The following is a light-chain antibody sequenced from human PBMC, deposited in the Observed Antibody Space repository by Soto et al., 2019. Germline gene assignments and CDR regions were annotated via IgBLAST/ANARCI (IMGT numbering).Light chain of an antibody. J-gene: IGLJ3*02. CDR3: SSYVYSNSWL. Sequence: QSALTQPSSVSGSPGQSITISCTGTGRDVLSYDAVSWYQHLPGKAPKLIIYEGNKRASGVSDRFSGSRSGNMASLTIAGLQAEDEADYYFSSYVYSNSWLFGVGTQLTVL. V-gene: IGLV2-23*01. CDR1: GRDVLSYDA. CDR2: EGN.